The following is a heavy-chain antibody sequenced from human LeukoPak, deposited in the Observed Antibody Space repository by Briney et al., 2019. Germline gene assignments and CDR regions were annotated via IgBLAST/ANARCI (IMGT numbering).Heavy chain of an antibody. V-gene: IGHV3-64*01. Sequence: PGGSLRLSCAASGFTFSSYAMHWVRQAPGKGLEYVSAISSNGGSTYYANSVKGRFTISRDNSKNTLYLQMGSLRAEDMAVYYCARDVRLSGTVNDYWGQGTLVTVSS. D-gene: IGHD6-13*01. CDR3: ARDVRLSGTVNDY. J-gene: IGHJ4*02. CDR1: GFTFSSYA. CDR2: ISSNGGST.